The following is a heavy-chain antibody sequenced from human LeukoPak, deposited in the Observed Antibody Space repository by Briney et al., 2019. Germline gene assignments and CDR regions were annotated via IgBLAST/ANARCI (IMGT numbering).Heavy chain of an antibody. CDR3: ARDLGYCTNGACHTRFDY. D-gene: IGHD2-8*01. Sequence: PGGSLRLFCAASGFTFSSYSMNWVRQAPGKGLEWVSYISSSSSTIYYADSVKGRFTISRDNTKGSLFLQLNSLRAEDTAVYYCARDLGYCTNGACHTRFDYWGQGTLVAVSS. J-gene: IGHJ4*02. CDR1: GFTFSSYS. CDR2: ISSSSSTI. V-gene: IGHV3-48*04.